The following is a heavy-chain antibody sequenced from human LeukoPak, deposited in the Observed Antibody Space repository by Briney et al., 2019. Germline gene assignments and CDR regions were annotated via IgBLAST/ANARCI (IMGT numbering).Heavy chain of an antibody. CDR1: GFIFSNYI. D-gene: IGHD3-3*01. CDR3: ARSYEGSGFSD. J-gene: IGHJ4*02. Sequence: AGGSLRLSCAASGFIFSNYIMNWVRQAPGKGLEWVSSITNSSSYTYYADSVRGRSTISRDNAKNSLYLQMNSLRAEDTAVYYCARSYEGSGFSDWGQGTLVTVS. CDR2: ITNSSSYT. V-gene: IGHV3-21*01.